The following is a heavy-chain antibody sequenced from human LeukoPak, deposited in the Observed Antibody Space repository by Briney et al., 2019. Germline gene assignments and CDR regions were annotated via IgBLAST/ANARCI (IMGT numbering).Heavy chain of an antibody. V-gene: IGHV4-34*01. CDR1: GGSFSGYY. CDR3: ASTGSRSYYYYGMDV. Sequence: SETLSLTCAVYGGSFSGYYWSWIRQPPGKGLEWIGEINHSGSTNYNPSLKSRVTISVDTSKNRFSLKLSSVTAADTAVYYCASTGSRSYYYYGMDVWGQGTTVTVSS. CDR2: INHSGST. J-gene: IGHJ6*02.